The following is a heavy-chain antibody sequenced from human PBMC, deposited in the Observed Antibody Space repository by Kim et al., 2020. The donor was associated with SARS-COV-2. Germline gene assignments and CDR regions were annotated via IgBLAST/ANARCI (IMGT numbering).Heavy chain of an antibody. CDR1: GFTFSSYG. Sequence: GGSLRLSCAASGFTFSSYGMNWVRQAPGKGLEWVSSISIRSDYIYFADSVRGRFTISRDNAKNSLYLQMNSLRAEDTAVYYCARDLDTAMVLFDYWGQGTLVTVSS. V-gene: IGHV3-21*04. CDR3: ARDLDTAMVLFDY. J-gene: IGHJ4*02. CDR2: ISIRSDYI. D-gene: IGHD5-18*01.